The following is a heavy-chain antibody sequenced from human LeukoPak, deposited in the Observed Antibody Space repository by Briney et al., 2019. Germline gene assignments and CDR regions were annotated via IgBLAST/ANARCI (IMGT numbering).Heavy chain of an antibody. CDR3: ARAGYYFDSSIYYWAFFDY. CDR2: INPNSDAT. D-gene: IGHD3-22*01. J-gene: IGHJ4*02. Sequence: ASVKVSCKASGYTFTDRYIYWVRQAPGQGFEWMGWINPNSDATNSAQKFQDRVTMTGDTSISTAYMELNSLRSDDTAVYYCARAGYYFDSSIYYWAFFDYWGQGTLVTVSS. V-gene: IGHV1-2*02. CDR1: GYTFTDRY.